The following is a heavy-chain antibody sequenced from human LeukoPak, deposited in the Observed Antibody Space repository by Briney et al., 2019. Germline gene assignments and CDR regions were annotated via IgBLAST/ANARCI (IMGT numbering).Heavy chain of an antibody. J-gene: IGHJ2*01. CDR1: GFTFSSYS. Sequence: GGSLRLSCAASGFTFSSYSMNWVRQAPGKGLEWVSSISSSSSYIYYADSVKGRFTISRDNAENSLYLQMNSLRAEDTAVYYCAGYSYGYWYFDLWGRGTLVTVSS. D-gene: IGHD5-18*01. CDR3: AGYSYGYWYFDL. CDR2: ISSSSSYI. V-gene: IGHV3-21*01.